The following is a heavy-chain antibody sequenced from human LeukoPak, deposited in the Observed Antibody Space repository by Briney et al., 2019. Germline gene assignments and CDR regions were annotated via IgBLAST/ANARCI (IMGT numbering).Heavy chain of an antibody. CDR2: INHSGST. D-gene: IGHD3-22*01. Sequence: SETLSLTCAVYGGSFSVYYWSWIRQPPGKGLEWIGEINHSGSTNYNPSLKSRVTISVDTSKNQFSLKLSSVTAADTAVYYCARIGSLRYYDSSGYRYFDYWGQGTLVTVSS. CDR3: ARIGSLRYYDSSGYRYFDY. J-gene: IGHJ4*02. CDR1: GGSFSVYY. V-gene: IGHV4-34*01.